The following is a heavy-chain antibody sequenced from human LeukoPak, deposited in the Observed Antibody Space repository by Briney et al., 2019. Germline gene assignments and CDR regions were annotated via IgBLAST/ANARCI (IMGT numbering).Heavy chain of an antibody. V-gene: IGHV4-34*01. J-gene: IGHJ6*02. D-gene: IGHD5-18*01. CDR2: INHSGST. Sequence: SETLSLTCAVYSVSFGGYYWSWIRQPPGKGLEWIGEINHSGSTNYNPSLKSRVTISVDTSKNQFSLKLSSVTAADTAVYYCARGRGYSYGYAYYYYGMDVWGQGTTVTVSS. CDR1: SVSFGGYY. CDR3: ARGRGYSYGYAYYYYGMDV.